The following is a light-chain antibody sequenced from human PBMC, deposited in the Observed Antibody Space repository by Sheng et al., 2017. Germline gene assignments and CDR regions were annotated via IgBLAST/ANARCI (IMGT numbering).Light chain of an antibody. V-gene: IGKV3D-20*02. Sequence: ENVLTQSPGTLSMSPGERVTLSCRASQSVDTRFFDWYQQKPGQAPRLVIYGASSRATGIPDRFSGSGSGTDFTLTISSLEPEDFAVYYCQQRSFFGPGPKVDIK. CDR3: QQRSF. J-gene: IGKJ3*01. CDR1: QSVDTRF. CDR2: GAS.